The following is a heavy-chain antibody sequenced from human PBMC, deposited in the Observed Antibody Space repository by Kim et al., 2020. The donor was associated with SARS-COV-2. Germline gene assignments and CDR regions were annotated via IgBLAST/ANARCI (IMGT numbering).Heavy chain of an antibody. J-gene: IGHJ5*02. D-gene: IGHD3-10*02. CDR2: ITHSGST. CDR1: GGSFSDYY. CDR3: AKPGAVRYNWFDP. V-gene: IGHV4-34*01. Sequence: SETLSLTCAVYGGSFSDYYWTWIRQSPGKGLEWIGEITHSGSTNYNPSLKSRLTISVDTSKNKFSLNLKFVTAADTAVYYCAKPGAVRYNWFDPWSQGT.